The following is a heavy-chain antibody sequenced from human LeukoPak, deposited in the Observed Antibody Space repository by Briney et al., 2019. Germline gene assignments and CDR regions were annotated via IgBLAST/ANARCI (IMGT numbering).Heavy chain of an antibody. Sequence: AGGSLRLSCAASGFTFSSYAMSWVRQAPGKGLEWVSAISGSGGSTYYADSVKGRFTISRDNSKNTLYLQMNSLRAEDTAVYYCAKGGKKWEPIYGYLDLWGRGTLVTVSS. CDR3: AKGGKKWEPIYGYLDL. J-gene: IGHJ2*01. V-gene: IGHV3-23*01. D-gene: IGHD1-26*01. CDR2: ISGSGGST. CDR1: GFTFSSYA.